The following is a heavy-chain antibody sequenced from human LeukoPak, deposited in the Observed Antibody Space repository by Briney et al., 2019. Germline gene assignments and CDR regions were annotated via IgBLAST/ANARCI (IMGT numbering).Heavy chain of an antibody. D-gene: IGHD2-21*02. J-gene: IGHJ5*02. V-gene: IGHV4-59*01. CDR3: ARLYCGGDCPFDP. Sequence: PSETLSLTCTVSGGSISSYYWSWIRQPPGKGLEWIGYIYYSGSTNYNPSLKSRVTISVDTSKNQFSLKLSSVTAADTAVYYCARLYCGGDCPFDPWGQGTLVTVSS. CDR1: GGSISSYY. CDR2: IYYSGST.